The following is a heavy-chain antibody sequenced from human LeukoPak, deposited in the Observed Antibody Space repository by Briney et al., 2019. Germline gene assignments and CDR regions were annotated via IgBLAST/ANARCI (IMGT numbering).Heavy chain of an antibody. CDR1: GYRFTNYW. CDR2: IYPGDSDT. J-gene: IGHJ3*01. V-gene: IGHV5-51*01. D-gene: IGHD3-22*01. CDR3: ARPPRDDSSAYYSAFDL. Sequence: GESLKISCKGSGYRFTNYWIGWVRQLPGKGLEWMGIIYPGDSDTRYSPSFQGQVTISADKSINTAYLQWSSLKASDTAMYYCARPPRDDSSAYYSAFDLWGPGTMATVSS.